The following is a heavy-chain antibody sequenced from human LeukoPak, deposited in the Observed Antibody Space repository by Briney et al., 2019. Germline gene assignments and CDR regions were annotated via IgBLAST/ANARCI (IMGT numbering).Heavy chain of an antibody. CDR3: ARDRGGGHMDV. D-gene: IGHD2-15*01. Sequence: GGSLRLSCAASGFTFTTYDMHWVRQATGKGLEWVSDIGTTGDTYYPGSVKGRFTISRENAKNSLYLQMNSLRAGDTAVYYCARDRGGGHMDVWGKGTTVTISS. J-gene: IGHJ6*03. V-gene: IGHV3-13*01. CDR2: IGTTGDT. CDR1: GFTFTTYD.